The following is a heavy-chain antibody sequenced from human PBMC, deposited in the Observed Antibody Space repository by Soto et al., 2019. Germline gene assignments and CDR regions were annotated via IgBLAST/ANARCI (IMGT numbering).Heavy chain of an antibody. D-gene: IGHD3-10*01. CDR1: GYTFTSYY. CDR3: ARVSDWYGSGSYQTSRFDY. CDR2: INPSGGST. V-gene: IGHV1-46*01. J-gene: IGHJ4*02. Sequence: QVQLVQSGAEVKKPGASVKVSCKASGYTFTSYYMHWVRQAPGQGLEWMGIINPSGGSTSYAQKFQGGVTXTXDXXTSTVYMELSSLRSEDTAVYYCARVSDWYGSGSYQTSRFDYWGQGTLVTVSS.